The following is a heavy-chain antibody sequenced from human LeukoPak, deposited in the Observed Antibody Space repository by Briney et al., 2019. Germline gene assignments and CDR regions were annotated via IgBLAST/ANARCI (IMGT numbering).Heavy chain of an antibody. V-gene: IGHV3-21*01. CDR1: GFTFSSYN. CDR2: ISTGSSYI. J-gene: IGHJ4*02. CDR3: ARDVVGSSWSDY. D-gene: IGHD6-13*01. Sequence: GGSLRLSCAASGFTFSSYNMNWVRQAPGKGLEWVSSISTGSSYIYYADSVKGRFTISRDNAKNSLYLQMNSLRAEDTAVYYCARDVVGSSWSDYWGQGTLVTVSS.